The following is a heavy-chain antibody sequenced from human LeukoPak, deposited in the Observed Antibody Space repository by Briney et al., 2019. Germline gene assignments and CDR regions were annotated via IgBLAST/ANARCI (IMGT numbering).Heavy chain of an antibody. CDR3: ARDRHDSSGAFDY. Sequence: GASVKVSCKASGYTFTSYDINWVRQATGQRHEWMGWMNPNSGNTGYAQKFQGRVTMTRNTSISTAYMELSSLRSEDTAVYYCARDRHDSSGAFDYWGQGTLVTVSS. D-gene: IGHD3-22*01. J-gene: IGHJ4*02. CDR2: MNPNSGNT. CDR1: GYTFTSYD. V-gene: IGHV1-8*01.